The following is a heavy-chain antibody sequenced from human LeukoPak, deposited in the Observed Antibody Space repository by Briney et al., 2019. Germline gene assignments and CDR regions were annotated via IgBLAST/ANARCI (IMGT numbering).Heavy chain of an antibody. Sequence: SQTLSLTCTVSGGSISSGSYCWSWIRQPAGKGLEWIGHIHTSGNTNYNSSLKSRVTISVDTSKNQFSLKLSSVTAADTAVYYCAREDSSGWYQLGYYYYYMDVWGKGTTVTISS. CDR1: GGSISSGSYC. J-gene: IGHJ6*03. CDR2: IHTSGNT. CDR3: AREDSSGWYQLGYYYYYMDV. D-gene: IGHD6-19*01. V-gene: IGHV4-61*09.